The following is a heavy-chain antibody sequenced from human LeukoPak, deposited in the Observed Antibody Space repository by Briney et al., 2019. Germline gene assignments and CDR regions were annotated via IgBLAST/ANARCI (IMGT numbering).Heavy chain of an antibody. CDR1: RFTFSNYW. Sequence: GGSLRLSCVASRFTFSNYWMSWVRQAPGKGLEWVSSISSSSSYIYYADSVKGRFTISRDNAKNSLYLQMNSLRAEDTAVYYCAREPDNSGYYYAYYFDYWGQGTLVTVSS. CDR2: ISSSSSYI. CDR3: AREPDNSGYYYAYYFDY. V-gene: IGHV3-21*01. J-gene: IGHJ4*02. D-gene: IGHD3-22*01.